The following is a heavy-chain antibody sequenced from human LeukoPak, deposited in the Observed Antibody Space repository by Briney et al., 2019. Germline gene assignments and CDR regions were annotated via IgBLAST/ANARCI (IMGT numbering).Heavy chain of an antibody. CDR1: GYTFTSYD. Sequence: GASVKVSCKASGYTFTSYDINWVRQATGQGLEWMGWMNPNSGNTGYAQKFQGRVTMTRNTSISTAYMELSSLRSEDTAVYYCARGSHIAVASDYWGQGTLVTVSS. J-gene: IGHJ4*02. V-gene: IGHV1-8*02. CDR2: MNPNSGNT. D-gene: IGHD6-19*01. CDR3: ARGSHIAVASDY.